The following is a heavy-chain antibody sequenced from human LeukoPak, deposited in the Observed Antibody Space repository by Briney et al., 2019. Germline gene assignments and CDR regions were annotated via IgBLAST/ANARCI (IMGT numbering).Heavy chain of an antibody. Sequence: GESLKISCKGSGYSFTVYWITWVRQMPGKGLEWMGTIDPSDSYTNYSPSFQGHVTISADKSINSAYLQWSSLKTSDSAIYYCARDAAAGYDYWGQGTLVTVSS. CDR3: ARDAAAGYDY. CDR2: IDPSDSYT. J-gene: IGHJ4*02. D-gene: IGHD6-13*01. CDR1: GYSFTVYW. V-gene: IGHV5-10-1*01.